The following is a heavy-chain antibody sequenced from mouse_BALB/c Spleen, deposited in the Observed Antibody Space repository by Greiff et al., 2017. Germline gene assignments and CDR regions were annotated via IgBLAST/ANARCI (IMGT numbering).Heavy chain of an antibody. Sequence: VQLQQSGAELVKPGASVKLSCTASGFYIKDTYMHWVKQRPEQGLEWIGRIDPANGNTKYDPKFQGKATITADTSSNTAYLQLSSLTSEDTAVYYCARSSGDYFDYWGQGTTLTVSS. V-gene: IGHV14-3*02. CDR3: ARSSGDYFDY. D-gene: IGHD1-3*01. J-gene: IGHJ2*01. CDR2: IDPANGNT. CDR1: GFYIKDTY.